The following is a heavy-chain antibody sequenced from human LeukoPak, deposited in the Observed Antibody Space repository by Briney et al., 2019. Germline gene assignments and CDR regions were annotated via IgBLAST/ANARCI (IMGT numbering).Heavy chain of an antibody. CDR2: ISDGGFST. D-gene: IGHD1-26*01. J-gene: IGHJ6*03. Sequence: PGGSLRLSCAASGFTFSSYAMNSGFTFNNYAMPWVRQAPGKGLEWVEGISDGGFSTYYADSVKGRFTISRDNSKNTLYLQMNSLRADDTAVYYCARGSTPHYYYCMDVWGKGTTVTVSS. V-gene: IGHV3-23*01. CDR3: ARGSTPHYYYCMDV. CDR1: GFTFSSYA.